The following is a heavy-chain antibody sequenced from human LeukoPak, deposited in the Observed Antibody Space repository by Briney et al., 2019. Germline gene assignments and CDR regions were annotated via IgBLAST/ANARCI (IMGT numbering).Heavy chain of an antibody. V-gene: IGHV3-30*18. CDR1: GFTFSSYG. CDR3: AKDHGGIAI. Sequence: GRSLRLSCAASGFTFSSYGMHWVRQAPGKGPEWVAVISYDGSNKYYADSVKGRFTISRDNSKNTLYLQMNSLRAEDTAVYYCAKDHGGIAIWGQGTMVTVSS. J-gene: IGHJ3*02. D-gene: IGHD6-13*01. CDR2: ISYDGSNK.